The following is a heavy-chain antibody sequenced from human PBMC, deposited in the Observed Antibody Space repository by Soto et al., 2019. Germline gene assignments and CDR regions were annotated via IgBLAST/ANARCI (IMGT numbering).Heavy chain of an antibody. CDR1: GFTFSTYA. Sequence: PVGSLRLSCAVSGFTFSTYAMTWVRQAPGKGLNWVAMVSGRGSSSYYADSVKGRVTISRDNSKNTLYLQMDSLRAEDTGIYYCAKGTSWGRFDYWGQGTLVTVSS. J-gene: IGHJ4*02. CDR3: AKGTSWGRFDY. CDR2: VSGRGSSS. V-gene: IGHV3-23*01. D-gene: IGHD2-2*01.